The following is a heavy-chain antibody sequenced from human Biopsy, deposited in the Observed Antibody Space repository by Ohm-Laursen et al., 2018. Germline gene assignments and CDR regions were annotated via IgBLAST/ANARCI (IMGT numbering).Heavy chain of an antibody. CDR3: ARHGSQGYCTGGSCVDY. CDR2: VSHSGST. CDR1: GESFNGYY. D-gene: IGHD2-15*01. V-gene: IGHV4-34*01. Sequence: GTLSLTCAVYGESFNGYYWSWIRQTPGKGLEWIGEVSHSGSTNYNPSLKSRVTISVDTSKNQFPLKLSSVTAADTAVFYCARHGSQGYCTGGSCVDYWGQGALVTVSS. J-gene: IGHJ4*02.